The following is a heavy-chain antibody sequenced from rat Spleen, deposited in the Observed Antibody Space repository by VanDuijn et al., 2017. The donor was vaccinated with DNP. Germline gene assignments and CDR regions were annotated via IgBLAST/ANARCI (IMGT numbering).Heavy chain of an antibody. D-gene: IGHD1-9*01. V-gene: IGHV3-1*01. CDR1: GYSITSNY. J-gene: IGHJ1*01. Sequence: EVQLQESGSGLVKPSQSLSLTCSVTGYSITSNYWGWIRKFPGNKMEWIGYINYSGSTGYNPSLKSRISITRDTSKSQFFLQLNSVTTEDTATYYCARGVSSYYGYNSYWYFDFWGPGTMVTVSS. CDR3: ARGVSSYYGYNSYWYFDF. CDR2: INYSGST.